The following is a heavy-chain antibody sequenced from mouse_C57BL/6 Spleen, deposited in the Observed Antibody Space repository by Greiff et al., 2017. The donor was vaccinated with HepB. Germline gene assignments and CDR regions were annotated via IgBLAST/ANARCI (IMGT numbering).Heavy chain of an antibody. V-gene: IGHV1-26*01. J-gene: IGHJ4*01. CDR3: ARTGGRDYDVSYAMDY. Sequence: EVQLQQSGPELVKPGASVKISCKASGYTFTDYYMNWVKQSHGKSLEWIGDINPNNGGTSYNQKFKGKATLTVDKYSRTAYMELRSLTSEDSAVYYCARTGGRDYDVSYAMDYWGQGTSVTVSS. CDR1: GYTFTDYY. D-gene: IGHD2-4*01. CDR2: INPNNGGT.